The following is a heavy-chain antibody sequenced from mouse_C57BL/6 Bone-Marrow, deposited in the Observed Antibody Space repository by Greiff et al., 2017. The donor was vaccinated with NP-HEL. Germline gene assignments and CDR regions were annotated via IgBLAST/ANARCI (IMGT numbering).Heavy chain of an antibody. D-gene: IGHD1-2*01. CDR2: IYPGDGAT. J-gene: IGHJ2*01. CDR1: GYAFSSSW. Sequence: VKLMESGPELVKPGASVKISCKASGYAFSSSWMNWVKQRPGKGLEWIGRIYPGDGATNYNGKFKGKATLTADKSSSTAYMQLSSLTSEDSAVYFCARGRKVTTADYWGQGTTLTVSS. V-gene: IGHV1-82*01. CDR3: ARGRKVTTADY.